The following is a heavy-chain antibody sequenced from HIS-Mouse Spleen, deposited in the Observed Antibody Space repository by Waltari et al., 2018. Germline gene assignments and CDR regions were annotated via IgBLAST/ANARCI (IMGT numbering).Heavy chain of an antibody. D-gene: IGHD6-13*01. CDR3: ARNPYSSSWDDAFDI. CDR1: GFTFSSYS. CDR2: ISSSSSYI. J-gene: IGHJ3*02. V-gene: IGHV3-21*01. Sequence: EVQLVESGGGLVKPGGSLRLSCSASGFTFSSYSRNWVRQAPGKGLEWVSSISSSSSYIYYADSVKGRFTISRDNAKNSLYLQMNSLRAEDTAVYYCARNPYSSSWDDAFDIWGQGTMVTVSS.